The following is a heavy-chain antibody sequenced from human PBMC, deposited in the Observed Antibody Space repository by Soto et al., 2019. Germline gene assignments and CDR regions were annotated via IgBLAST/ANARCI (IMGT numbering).Heavy chain of an antibody. CDR1: GYPFSNYA. V-gene: IGHV1-3*05. D-gene: IGHD2-2*01. Sequence: QVQLVQSGAEEKKPGASVKVSCKASGYPFSNYAMHWVRQAPGQGLEWMGWINAGNGNSKYSQKFQGRVTITRDTSANTAYMELDSLISEDTAVYYCATSTYCSSSTCYQWYGMDVWGQGTTVTVSS. J-gene: IGHJ6*02. CDR2: INAGNGNS. CDR3: ATSTYCSSSTCYQWYGMDV.